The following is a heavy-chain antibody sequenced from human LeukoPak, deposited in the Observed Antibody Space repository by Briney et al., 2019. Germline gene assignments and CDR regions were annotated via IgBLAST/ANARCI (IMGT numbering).Heavy chain of an antibody. CDR1: GGSISSYY. CDR2: IYTSGST. D-gene: IGHD3-3*01. V-gene: IGHV4-4*07. CDR3: ARQLYDFWSGYGFDP. J-gene: IGHJ5*02. Sequence: PSETLSLTCTVSGGSISSYYWSWIRQPAGKGLEWIGRIYTSGSTNYNPSLKSRVTMSVDTSENQFSLKLSSVTAADTAVYYCARQLYDFWSGYGFDPWGQGTLVTVSS.